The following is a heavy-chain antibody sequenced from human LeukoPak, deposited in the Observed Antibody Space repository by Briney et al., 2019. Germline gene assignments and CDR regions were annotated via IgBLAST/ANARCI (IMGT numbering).Heavy chain of an antibody. CDR1: GYTFTGHY. Sequence: GASVKVSCKASGYTFTGHYMHWVRQAPGQGLEWMGWINPNSGGTNYAQKFQGRVTMTRDTSISTAYMELSRLRSDDTAVYYCARALDSSGYFDYWGQGTLVTVSS. V-gene: IGHV1-2*02. J-gene: IGHJ4*02. CDR2: INPNSGGT. D-gene: IGHD3-22*01. CDR3: ARALDSSGYFDY.